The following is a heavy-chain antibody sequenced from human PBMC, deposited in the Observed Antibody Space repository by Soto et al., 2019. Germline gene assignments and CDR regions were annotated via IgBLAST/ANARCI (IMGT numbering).Heavy chain of an antibody. CDR1: GDSASGNSAA. J-gene: IGHJ6*02. V-gene: IGHV6-1*01. CDR3: ARDRTPSYYYYGMDV. CDR2: TYYRSKWYN. Sequence: SQTLSLTCAISGDSASGNSAAWNCIIHSRSRVLEWLGGTYYRSKWYNDYAVSVKSRITINPDTSKNQFSLQLNSVTPEDTAVYYCARDRTPSYYYYGMDVWGQGTTVTSP.